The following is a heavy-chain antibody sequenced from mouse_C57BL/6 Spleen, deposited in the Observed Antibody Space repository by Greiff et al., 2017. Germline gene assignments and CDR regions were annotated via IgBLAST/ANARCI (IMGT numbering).Heavy chain of an antibody. CDR2: IWRGGST. CDR1: GFSLTSYG. CDR3: AKNGGSSYAWFAY. J-gene: IGHJ3*01. D-gene: IGHD1-1*01. Sequence: QVQLQQSGPGLVQPSQSLSITCTVSGFSLTSYGVHWVRQSPGKGLEWLGVIWRGGSTDYNAAFMSRLSITKDNSKSQVFFKMNSLQADDTAIYYCAKNGGSSYAWFAYWGQGTLVTVSA. V-gene: IGHV2-5*01.